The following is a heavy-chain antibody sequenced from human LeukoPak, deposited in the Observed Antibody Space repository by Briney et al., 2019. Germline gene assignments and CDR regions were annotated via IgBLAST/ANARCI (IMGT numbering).Heavy chain of an antibody. V-gene: IGHV3-48*03. CDR2: ISTSGSTI. CDR3: ARDGEYTGNDLDY. J-gene: IGHJ4*02. Sequence: PGGSLRLSCVASGFSFSSYEMNWVRQAPGKGLEWVSFISTSGSTIYYADSVKGRFTISGDNAKNSLWLQMNSLRAEDTAVYYCARDGEYTGNDLDYWGQGTLSPSPQ. D-gene: IGHD3-10*01. CDR1: GFSFSSYE.